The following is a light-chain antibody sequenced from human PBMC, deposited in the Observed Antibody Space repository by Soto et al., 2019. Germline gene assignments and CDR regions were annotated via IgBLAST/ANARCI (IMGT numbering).Light chain of an antibody. CDR2: ATS. CDR1: QDLTNW. Sequence: DIQMTQSPSSVSASVGDRVTITCRASQDLTNWLAWYQQKPGKAPKVLIYATSTLESGVPSRFSGSGSGTDYTLTINSLQPEDFATYHCLQAKTFPLTFGGGTQVEIK. J-gene: IGKJ4*01. CDR3: LQAKTFPLT. V-gene: IGKV1D-12*01.